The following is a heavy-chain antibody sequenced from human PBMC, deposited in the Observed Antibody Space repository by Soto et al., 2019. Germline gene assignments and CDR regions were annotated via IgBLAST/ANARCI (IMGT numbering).Heavy chain of an antibody. CDR2: IIPIFTRT. V-gene: IGHV1-69*01. J-gene: IGHJ4*02. D-gene: IGHD2-15*01. CDR1: GGTFSTSS. Sequence: QLQLVQSGTDVKEPGSSVKVSCKASGGTFSTSSFVWVRQGPGQGLEWMGGIIPIFTRTNFAQKFQGRVTFSADESTRTTYMALRSLTSEDTAIYYCARDVVRSTAGDSWGQGTLVTASS. CDR3: ARDVVRSTAGDS.